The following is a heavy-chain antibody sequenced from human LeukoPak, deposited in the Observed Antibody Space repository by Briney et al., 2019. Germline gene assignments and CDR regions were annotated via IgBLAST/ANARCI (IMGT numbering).Heavy chain of an antibody. CDR2: IYHSGST. Sequence: SETLSLTCAVSGGSISSGGYSWSWIRQPPGKGLEWIGYIYHSGSTYYNPSLKSRVTISVDRSKNQFSLKLSSVTAADTAVYYCARAKNDYGGKDPCYFDYWGQGTLVTVSS. V-gene: IGHV4-30-2*01. J-gene: IGHJ4*02. CDR3: ARAKNDYGGKDPCYFDY. CDR1: GGSISSGGYS. D-gene: IGHD4-23*01.